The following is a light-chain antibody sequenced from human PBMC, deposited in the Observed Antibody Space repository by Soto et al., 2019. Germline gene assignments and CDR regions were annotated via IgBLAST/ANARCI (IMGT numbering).Light chain of an antibody. Sequence: QSVLTQPPSVSGAPGQRVTISCTGSSSNIGAGYHVHWYQQLPGTAPKLLIYANSNRPSGVPDRFSGSKSGTSASLAITGLQAEDEADYYCQSFDSSLSGHWVFGGGTKLTVL. V-gene: IGLV1-40*01. J-gene: IGLJ3*02. CDR1: SSNIGAGYH. CDR3: QSFDSSLSGHWV. CDR2: ANS.